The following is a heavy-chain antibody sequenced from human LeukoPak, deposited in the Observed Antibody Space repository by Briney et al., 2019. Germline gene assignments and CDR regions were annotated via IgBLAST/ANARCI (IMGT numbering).Heavy chain of an antibody. CDR2: ISYSGST. CDR1: GGSISSSSYY. D-gene: IGHD3-10*02. V-gene: IGHV4-39*01. J-gene: IGHJ4*02. CDR3: ARHMNSIVRAEVDS. Sequence: SETLSLTCTVSGGSISSSSYYWGWIRQPPGKGLEWIGSISYSGSTYYNPSLKSRVTISVVTSKSQFSLKLSSVTAADTAVYYCARHMNSIVRAEVDSWGQGTLVTVSS.